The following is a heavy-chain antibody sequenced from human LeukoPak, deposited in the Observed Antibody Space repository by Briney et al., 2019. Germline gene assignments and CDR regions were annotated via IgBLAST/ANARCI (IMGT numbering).Heavy chain of an antibody. CDR1: GFTFSSYA. V-gene: IGHV3-48*02. CDR2: ISSSSSTI. J-gene: IGHJ4*02. CDR3: ARERSKRFLEWLLYSYFDY. D-gene: IGHD3-3*01. Sequence: GGSLRLSCAASGFTFSSYAMSWVRQAPGKGLEWVSYISSSSSTIYYADSVKGRFTISRDNAKNSLYLQMNSLRDEDTAVYYCARERSKRFLEWLLYSYFDYWGQGTLVTVSS.